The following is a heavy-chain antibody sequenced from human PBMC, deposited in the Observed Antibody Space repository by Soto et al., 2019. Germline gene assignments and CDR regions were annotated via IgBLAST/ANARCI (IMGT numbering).Heavy chain of an antibody. J-gene: IGHJ6*02. D-gene: IGHD4-17*01. CDR2: IWIDGSNR. V-gene: IGHV3-33*01. CDR3: GRASDRTTVSRGGMDD. CDR1: GFTFSSYG. Sequence: QVQLVESGGGVVQPGRSLRLSCAASGFTFSSYGMHGVRQAPGEGLELVAVIWIDGSNRYYADSVKGRFTISRDNSKNTRDRHMNSQRGEDMAVYYCGRASDRTTVSRGGMDDWGQGTTVRVSS.